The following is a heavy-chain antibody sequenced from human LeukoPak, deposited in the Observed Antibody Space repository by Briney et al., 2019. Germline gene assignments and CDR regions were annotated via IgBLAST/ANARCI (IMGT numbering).Heavy chain of an antibody. CDR2: IYYSGST. CDR1: GGSISSYY. CDR3: ARVGELGNPFDY. Sequence: SSETLSLTCAVSGGSISSYYWSWIRQPPGKGLEWIGYIYYSGSTNYNPSLKSRVTISVDTSKNQFSLKLSSVTAADTAVYYCARVGELGNPFDYWGQGTLVTVSS. V-gene: IGHV4-59*08. J-gene: IGHJ4*02. D-gene: IGHD7-27*01.